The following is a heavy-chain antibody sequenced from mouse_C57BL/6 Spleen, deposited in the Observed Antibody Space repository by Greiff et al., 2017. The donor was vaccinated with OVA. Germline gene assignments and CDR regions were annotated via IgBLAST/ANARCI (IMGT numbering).Heavy chain of an antibody. CDR2: ISSGSGTI. CDR1: GFSFSDYG. Sequence: EVLLEESGAGLVKPGGSLKLSCAASGFSFSDYGMHWVRQAPEKGLEWVAYISSGSGTIYYADTVKGRFTISKDNAKNKLFLKMNSLRTEDTAMYYCARNDYDKWDLDVWGTGTTVTVSS. CDR3: ARNDYDKWDLDV. V-gene: IGHV5-17*01. D-gene: IGHD2-4*01. J-gene: IGHJ1*03.